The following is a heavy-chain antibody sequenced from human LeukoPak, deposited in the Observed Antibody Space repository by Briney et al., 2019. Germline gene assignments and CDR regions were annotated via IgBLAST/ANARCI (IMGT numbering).Heavy chain of an antibody. V-gene: IGHV4-34*01. D-gene: IGHD6-19*01. CDR1: GGSFSGYY. J-gene: IGHJ5*02. Sequence: PSETLSLTCAVYGGSFSGYYWSWIRQPPGKGLEWIGENNHSGSTNYNTYLKSRVTISVDTSKNQFSLKLRSVTAADTAVFYCARSPPGFSSGWYRVNWFDPWGQGTLVTVSS. CDR2: NNHSGST. CDR3: ARSPPGFSSGWYRVNWFDP.